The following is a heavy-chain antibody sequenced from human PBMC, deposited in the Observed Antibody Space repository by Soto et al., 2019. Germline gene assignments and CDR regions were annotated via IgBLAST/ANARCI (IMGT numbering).Heavy chain of an antibody. CDR1: GYTFSGYY. CDR3: ARAMASTWFDC. Sequence: AASVKVSCKXSGYTFSGYYLHWLRQAPGQGPEWMGWIDPKSGGAHYANNFQGRVTLTWDTSLSTAYMDLSSLRSDDTAVYYCARAMASTWFDCWGQGSLVTVSS. J-gene: IGHJ4*02. V-gene: IGHV1-2*07. CDR2: IDPKSGGA. D-gene: IGHD2-8*01.